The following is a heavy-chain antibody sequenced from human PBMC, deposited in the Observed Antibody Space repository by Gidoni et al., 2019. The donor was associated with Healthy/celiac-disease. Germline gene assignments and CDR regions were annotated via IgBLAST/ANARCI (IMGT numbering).Heavy chain of an antibody. CDR3: ARSPYSSSWYGMGARWFDP. Sequence: QVQLQQWGAGLLKPSETLSLTCAVYGGSFSGYYWSWIRQPPGKGLEWIGEINHSGSTNYNPSLKSRVTISVDTSKNQFSLKLSSVTAADTAVYYCARSPYSSSWYGMGARWFDPWGQGTLVTVSS. D-gene: IGHD6-13*01. V-gene: IGHV4-34*01. CDR1: GGSFSGYY. CDR2: INHSGST. J-gene: IGHJ5*02.